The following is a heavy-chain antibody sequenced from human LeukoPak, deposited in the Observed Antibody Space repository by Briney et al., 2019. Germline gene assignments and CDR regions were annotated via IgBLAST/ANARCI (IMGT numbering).Heavy chain of an antibody. Sequence: GGSLRLSCAACGFTFRSYAMSWVRQAPGKGLEWVSAISGSGGSTYYADSVRGRFTISRDNSTNTLYLQMNSLRAEDTAVYYCAKADYSNYPPYYWGQGTLVTVSS. D-gene: IGHD4-11*01. J-gene: IGHJ4*02. V-gene: IGHV3-23*01. CDR3: AKADYSNYPPYY. CDR2: ISGSGGST. CDR1: GFTFRSYA.